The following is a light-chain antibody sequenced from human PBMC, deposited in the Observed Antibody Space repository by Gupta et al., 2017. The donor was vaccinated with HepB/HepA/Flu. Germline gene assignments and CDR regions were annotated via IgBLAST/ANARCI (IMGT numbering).Light chain of an antibody. CDR2: GAS. CDR3: KQGDNSHIT. Sequence: EIVLTQSPGTLSLSPGERVTLSCSASQSIVSRYFAWYQQRPGQAPRLIIHGASTRATGIPDRFIGSGSGTEFTLTISRREPEEFAVYYCKQGDNSHITFGQGTRLEIK. J-gene: IGKJ5*01. V-gene: IGKV3-20*01. CDR1: QSIVSRY.